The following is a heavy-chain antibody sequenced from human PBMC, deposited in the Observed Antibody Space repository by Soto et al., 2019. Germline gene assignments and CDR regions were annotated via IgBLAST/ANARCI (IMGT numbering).Heavy chain of an antibody. CDR2: IYYSGIT. V-gene: IGHV4-39*01. CDR1: GFSIRNSRYY. J-gene: IGHJ4*02. Sequence: SETQSLSCPLSGFSIRNSRYYWGWIRRPPGKGLEWIGTIYYSGITYYNPSLKSRVTISVDTSKNQFSLKLTSVTAADTAVYYCARHGSNWGQGTLVTVSS. CDR3: ARHGSN.